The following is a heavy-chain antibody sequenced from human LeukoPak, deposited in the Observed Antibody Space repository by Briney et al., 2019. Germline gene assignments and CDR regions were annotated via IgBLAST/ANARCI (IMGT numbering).Heavy chain of an antibody. CDR3: ARAPPYSSGWYDY. D-gene: IGHD6-19*01. CDR1: GYTFTGYY. V-gene: IGHV1-2*02. Sequence: ASVKVSCKASGYTFTGYYMHWVRQAPGQGLEWMGWINPNSGGTNYAQKFQGRVTMTRDTSISTAYVELSRLRSDDTAVYYCARAPPYSSGWYDYWGQGTLVTVSS. J-gene: IGHJ4*02. CDR2: INPNSGGT.